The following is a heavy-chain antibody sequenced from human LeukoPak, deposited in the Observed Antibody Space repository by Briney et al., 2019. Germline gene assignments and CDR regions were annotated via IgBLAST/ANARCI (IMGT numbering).Heavy chain of an antibody. V-gene: IGHV4-34*01. D-gene: IGHD3-10*01. Sequence: SETLSLTCAVYGGSFSGYYWSWIRQPPGKGLEWIGEINHSGSTNYNPSLKSRVTMSVDTSKNQFSLKLSSVTAADTAVYYCARDLGWFGEVPYYFDYWGQGTLVTVSS. CDR2: INHSGST. J-gene: IGHJ4*02. CDR1: GGSFSGYY. CDR3: ARDLGWFGEVPYYFDY.